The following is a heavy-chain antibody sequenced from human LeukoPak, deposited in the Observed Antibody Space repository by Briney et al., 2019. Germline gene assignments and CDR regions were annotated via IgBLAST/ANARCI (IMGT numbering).Heavy chain of an antibody. D-gene: IGHD3-22*01. Sequence: SETLSLTCAVSGYSISSGHYWGWIRQPPGKGLEWIGGIYHSGSTSYNPSLKSRVTISVDTSKNQFSLKLNSATAADTAVYYCARNDSSGYFDYWGQGTLVTVSS. V-gene: IGHV4-38-2*01. J-gene: IGHJ4*02. CDR1: GYSISSGHY. CDR2: IYHSGST. CDR3: ARNDSSGYFDY.